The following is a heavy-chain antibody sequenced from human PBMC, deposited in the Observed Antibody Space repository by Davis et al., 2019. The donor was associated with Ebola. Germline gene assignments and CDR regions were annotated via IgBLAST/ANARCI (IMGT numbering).Heavy chain of an antibody. CDR2: IYSGGST. CDR1: GFTVTSNY. J-gene: IGHJ4*02. V-gene: IGHV3-53*01. D-gene: IGHD2-2*01. Sequence: GGSLRLSCAASGFTVTSNYMSWVRQAPGKGLEWVSVIYSGGSTYYADSVKGRFTISRDNSKNTLYLQMNSLRAEDTAVYYCAKDASVVPAAIFDYWGQGTLVTVSS. CDR3: AKDASVVPAAIFDY.